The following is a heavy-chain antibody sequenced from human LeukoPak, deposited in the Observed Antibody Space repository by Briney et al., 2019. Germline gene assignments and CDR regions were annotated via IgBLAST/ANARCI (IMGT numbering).Heavy chain of an antibody. CDR2: IYYSGST. Sequence: SETLSLTCTVSAPSISSYYWSWIRQPPGKGLGWIGYIYYSGSTNYNPSLKSRVTISVDTSKNQFSLNLSSVTDPGTAVYYYAIEAHYSNYNWVDPWGQGTLVTVSS. CDR3: AIEAHYSNYNWVDP. D-gene: IGHD4-11*01. CDR1: APSISSYY. V-gene: IGHV4-59*01. J-gene: IGHJ5*02.